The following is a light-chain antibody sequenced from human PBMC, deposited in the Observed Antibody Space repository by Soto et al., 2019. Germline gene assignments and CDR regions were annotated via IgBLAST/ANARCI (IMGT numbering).Light chain of an antibody. J-gene: IGKJ4*01. CDR2: DAS. CDR1: QSVSSY. CDR3: QQRSNWPLT. V-gene: IGKV3-11*01. Sequence: EIVLTQSPATLSLSPGERATLSCMASQSVSSYLAWYQQKPGQAPRLLIYDASNRATGIPARFSGSGSGTDCTLTISSLEPEDVAVYYCQQRSNWPLTFGGGTKVDIK.